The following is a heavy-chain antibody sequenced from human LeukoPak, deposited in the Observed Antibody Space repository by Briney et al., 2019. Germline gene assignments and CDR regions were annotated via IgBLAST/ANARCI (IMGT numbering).Heavy chain of an antibody. CDR2: NNSDGSST. V-gene: IGHV3-74*01. CDR1: GFTFSSYW. Sequence: PGGSLRLSCAASGFTFSSYWMHWVRQAPGKGLVWVSRNNSDGSSTSYADSVKGRFTISRDNAKNTLYLQMNSLRAEDTAVYYCAITGVLTGFDAFDIWGQGTMVTVSS. D-gene: IGHD3-9*01. CDR3: AITGVLTGFDAFDI. J-gene: IGHJ3*02.